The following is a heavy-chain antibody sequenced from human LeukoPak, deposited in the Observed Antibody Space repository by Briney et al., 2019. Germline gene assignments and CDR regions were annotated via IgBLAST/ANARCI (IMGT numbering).Heavy chain of an antibody. CDR2: IYPRESP. J-gene: IGHJ4*02. V-gene: IGHV4-4*07. CDR1: GGSISSYS. D-gene: IGHD4-11*01. Sequence: PSETLSLTCTVSGGSISSYSWSWVRQPAGKGLEWIGRIYPRESPNYNPSLKSRVTMSVDTSKNPFSLKLSSVTAADTAVYYCARDGNYHYFDYWGQGTLVTVSS. CDR3: ARDGNYHYFDY.